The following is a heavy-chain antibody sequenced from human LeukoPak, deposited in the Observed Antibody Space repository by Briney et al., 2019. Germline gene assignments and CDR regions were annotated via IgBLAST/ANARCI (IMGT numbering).Heavy chain of an antibody. V-gene: IGHV3-7*01. J-gene: IGHJ4*02. D-gene: IGHD1-1*01. CDR1: GFTLSSYW. Sequence: GGSLRLSCAASGFTLSSYWMSWVRQAPGEGLEWVANIKQDGSEKYYVDSVKGRFTISRDNAKNSLYLQMNSLRAEDTAVYYCARDMSVGEMATTNDYWGQGTLVTVSS. CDR2: IKQDGSEK. CDR3: ARDMSVGEMATTNDY.